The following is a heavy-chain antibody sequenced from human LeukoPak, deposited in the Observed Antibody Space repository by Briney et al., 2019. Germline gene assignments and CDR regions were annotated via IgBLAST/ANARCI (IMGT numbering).Heavy chain of an antibody. CDR1: GGSFSGYY. CDR3: AASKGWFDP. J-gene: IGHJ5*02. Sequence: SETLSLTCAVSGGSFSGYYWSWIRQPPGKGLEWIGEITHSGSTNYNPSLKSRVTISVDTSKNQFSLKLSSVTAADTAVYYCAASKGWFDPWGQGTLVTVSS. CDR2: ITHSGST. V-gene: IGHV4-34*01.